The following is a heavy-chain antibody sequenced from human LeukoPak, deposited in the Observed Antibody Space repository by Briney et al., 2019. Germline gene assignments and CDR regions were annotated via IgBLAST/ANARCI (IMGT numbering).Heavy chain of an antibody. CDR2: MNPNSGDA. V-gene: IGHV1-8*01. Sequence: GASVKVSCKASGYTFTSFDINWVQQATGQGLEWMGWMNPNSGDAGSVQKFQGRVTMTKNTAISTAYMELSSLSSEDTAVYYCARGRGAVAGNDYWGQGTLVTVSS. D-gene: IGHD6-19*01. CDR1: GYTFTSFD. CDR3: ARGRGAVAGNDY. J-gene: IGHJ4*02.